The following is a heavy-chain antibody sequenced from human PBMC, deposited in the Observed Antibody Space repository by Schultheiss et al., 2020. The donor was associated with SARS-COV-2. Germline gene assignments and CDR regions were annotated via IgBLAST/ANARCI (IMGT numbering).Heavy chain of an antibody. J-gene: IGHJ5*02. CDR1: GGSISSSSYY. D-gene: IGHD5-24*01. CDR3: ARVFGYKQGWFDP. CDR2: IYYSGST. V-gene: IGHV4-39*01. Sequence: SQTLSLTCTVSGGSISSSSYYWGWIRQPPGKGLEWIGSIYYSGSTYYNPSLKSRVTISVDTSKNQFSLKLSSVTAADTAVYYCARVFGYKQGWFDPWGQGTLVTVSS.